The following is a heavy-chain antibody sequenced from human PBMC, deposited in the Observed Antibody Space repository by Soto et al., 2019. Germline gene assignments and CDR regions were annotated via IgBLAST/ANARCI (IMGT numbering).Heavy chain of an antibody. V-gene: IGHV3-30-3*01. D-gene: IGHD4-17*01. CDR2: ISYDGSNK. Sequence: QVQLVESGGGVVQPGRSLRLSCAASGFTFSSYAMHWVRQAPGKGLEWVAVISYDGSNKYYADSVKGRFTISRDNSKNTLYLQMNSLRAEDTAVYYCARTLYGGAFDYWGQGTLVTVS. J-gene: IGHJ4*02. CDR3: ARTLYGGAFDY. CDR1: GFTFSSYA.